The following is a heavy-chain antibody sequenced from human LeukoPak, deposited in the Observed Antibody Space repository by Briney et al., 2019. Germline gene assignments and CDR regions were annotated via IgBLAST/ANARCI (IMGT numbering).Heavy chain of an antibody. D-gene: IGHD3-16*02. CDR3: ARDSSMITFGGVIGPFDP. CDR2: IYYSGST. CDR1: GGSFSGYY. Sequence: SETLSLTCAVYGGSFSGYYWSWIRQPPGKGLEWIGSIYYSGSTYYNPSLKSRVTISVDTSKNQFSLKLSSVTAADTAVYYCARDSSMITFGGVIGPFDPWGQGTLVTVSS. J-gene: IGHJ5*02. V-gene: IGHV4-34*01.